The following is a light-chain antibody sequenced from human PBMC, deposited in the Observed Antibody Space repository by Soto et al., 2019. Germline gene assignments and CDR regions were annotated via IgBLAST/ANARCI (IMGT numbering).Light chain of an antibody. V-gene: IGLV2-14*01. CDR1: SSDIDLYNY. CDR2: DVY. Sequence: QSVLTQPASVSGSPGQSITISCTGTSSDIDLYNYVSWYQQPPGKAPKLMIYDVYNRPSGVSYRFSGSKSGNTASLTISGLQAEDEADYYCSSHTSSGTYVFGTGTKVTVL. J-gene: IGLJ1*01. CDR3: SSHTSSGTYV.